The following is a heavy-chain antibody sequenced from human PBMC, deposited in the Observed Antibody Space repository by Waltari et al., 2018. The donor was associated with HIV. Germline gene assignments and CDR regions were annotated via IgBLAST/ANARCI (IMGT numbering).Heavy chain of an antibody. CDR2: IYYSGST. V-gene: IGHV4-39*01. D-gene: IGHD3-22*01. CDR3: ARLEIDNSGYYYDDH. Sequence: QLQLQESGPGLVKPSETLSPTCTVSGGSISSRSYYWGWIRQPPGKGLEWIGNIYYSGSTYYSPSLKSRVTMSVDTSKNQFSLKLSSVTAADTAVYYCARLEIDNSGYYYDDHWGQGTLVTVSS. CDR1: GGSISSRSYY. J-gene: IGHJ4*02.